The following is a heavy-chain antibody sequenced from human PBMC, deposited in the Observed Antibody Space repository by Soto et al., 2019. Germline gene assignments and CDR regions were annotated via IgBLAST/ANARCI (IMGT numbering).Heavy chain of an antibody. CDR2: IGTAGDT. CDR3: ARGISTVTTRYGMDV. Sequence: XGSLRLSCAASGVTFSSYDMHWVRQATGKGLEWVSAIGTAGDTYYPGSVKGRFTISRENAKNSLYLQMNSLRAGDTAVYYCARGISTVTTRYGMDVWGQGTTVTVSS. J-gene: IGHJ6*02. CDR1: GVTFSSYD. V-gene: IGHV3-13*01. D-gene: IGHD4-17*01.